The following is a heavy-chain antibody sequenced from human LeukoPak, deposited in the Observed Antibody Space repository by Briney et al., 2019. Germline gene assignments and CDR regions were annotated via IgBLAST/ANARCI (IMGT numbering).Heavy chain of an antibody. CDR1: GFTFSNYA. V-gene: IGHV3-23*01. D-gene: IGHD5-24*01. Sequence: GGSLRLSCAASGFTFSNYAMNWVRQAPGKGLEWVSAISGSGVSTYSADSVKGRSTISRDNSKNTLYLQMNSLRAEDTAVYYCAKDHMRDGYNYGYWYFDLWGRGTLVTVSS. CDR2: ISGSGVST. CDR3: AKDHMRDGYNYGYWYFDL. J-gene: IGHJ2*01.